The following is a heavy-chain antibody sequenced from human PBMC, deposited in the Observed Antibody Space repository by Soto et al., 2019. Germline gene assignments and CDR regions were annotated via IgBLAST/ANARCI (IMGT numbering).Heavy chain of an antibody. J-gene: IGHJ3*02. CDR3: ARVLSAVDGTQAFDI. D-gene: IGHD1-1*01. Sequence: QVQLVQSGAEVGKPGSSVKVSCKASGDSFSSYTLSWMRQAPGHGLEWMGRIVPLLGTTNYAQKFQGSVTFTADKSTSTVYMELRSLRSEDTALYYCARVLSAVDGTQAFDIWGQGTMVIVSS. CDR1: GDSFSSYT. CDR2: IVPLLGTT. V-gene: IGHV1-69*08.